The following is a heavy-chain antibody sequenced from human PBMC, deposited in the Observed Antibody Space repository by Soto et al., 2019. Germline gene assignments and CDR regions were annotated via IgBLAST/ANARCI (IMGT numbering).Heavy chain of an antibody. J-gene: IGHJ4*02. CDR2: ISYDGSNK. CDR3: AKSPDSEYSSGWYGGMDY. CDR1: GFTFSSYG. V-gene: IGHV3-30*18. D-gene: IGHD6-19*01. Sequence: QVQLVESGGGVVQPGRSLRLSCAASGFTFSSYGMHWVRQAPGKGLEWVAVISYDGSNKYYADSVKGRFTISRDNSKNTLYLQMNSLRAEDTAVYYCAKSPDSEYSSGWYGGMDYWGQGTLVTVSS.